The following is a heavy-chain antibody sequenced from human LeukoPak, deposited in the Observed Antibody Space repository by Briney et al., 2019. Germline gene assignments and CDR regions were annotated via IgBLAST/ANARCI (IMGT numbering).Heavy chain of an antibody. CDR2: INHSGST. Sequence: SETLSLTCAVYGGSFSGYYWSWIRQPPGKGLEWIGEINHSGSTNYNPSLKSRVTISVDTSKNQFSLKLSSVTAADTAVYYCARSRSSSLSMDVWGKGTTVTVSS. D-gene: IGHD6-13*01. CDR3: ARSRSSSLSMDV. CDR1: GGSFSGYY. V-gene: IGHV4-34*01. J-gene: IGHJ6*03.